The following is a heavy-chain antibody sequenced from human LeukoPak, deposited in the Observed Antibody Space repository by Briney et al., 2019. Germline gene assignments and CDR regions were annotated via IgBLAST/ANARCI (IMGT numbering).Heavy chain of an antibody. CDR1: GGSFSGYY. J-gene: IGHJ4*02. Sequence: SETLSLTCAVYGGSFSGYYWSWIRQPPGKGLEWIGEINHSGSTNYNPSLKSRVTISVDTSKNQFSLKLSSVTAADTAVYYCARFAVVTATADYWGQGTLVTVSS. D-gene: IGHD2-21*02. V-gene: IGHV4-34*01. CDR2: INHSGST. CDR3: ARFAVVTATADY.